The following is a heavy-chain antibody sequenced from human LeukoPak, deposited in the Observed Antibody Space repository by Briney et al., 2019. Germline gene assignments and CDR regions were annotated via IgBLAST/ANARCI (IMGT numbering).Heavy chain of an antibody. CDR1: GFTFSSYS. CDR2: ISSSSSTI. CDR3: ARGSTTVTTVDSYYMDV. V-gene: IGHV3-48*01. D-gene: IGHD4-17*01. Sequence: GGSLRLSCAASGFTFSSYSMNWVRQAPGKGLEWVSYISSSSSTIYYADSVKGRFTISRDNAKNSLYLQMNSLRAEDTAVYYCARGSTTVTTVDSYYMDVWGKGTTVTVSS. J-gene: IGHJ6*03.